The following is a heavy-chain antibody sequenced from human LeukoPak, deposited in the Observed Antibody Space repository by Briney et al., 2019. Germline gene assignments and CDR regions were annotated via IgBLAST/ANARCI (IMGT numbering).Heavy chain of an antibody. CDR1: GYTFTSHY. Sequence: ASVKVSCKASGYTFTSHYMHCVRQAPAQGLEWMGIINPNGGRTSYAKKFQGRVTMTRDMSTSTVYIELSGLRSEDTAVYYCARDRQIAAATYEGAFDIWGQGTMVTVSS. CDR2: INPNGGRT. D-gene: IGHD6-13*01. V-gene: IGHV1-46*01. CDR3: ARDRQIAAATYEGAFDI. J-gene: IGHJ3*02.